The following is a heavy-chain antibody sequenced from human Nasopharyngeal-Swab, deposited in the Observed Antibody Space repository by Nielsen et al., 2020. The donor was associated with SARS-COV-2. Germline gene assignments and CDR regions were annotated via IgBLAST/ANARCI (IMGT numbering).Heavy chain of an antibody. Sequence: ASVKVSCKSSGYTFTQYAIHWVRQAPAQGLEWMGWINAGTGDTKYSQKIQDRVTITSDTSATTVYMQLSSLTSEDTAVYFCARGRTFVAGAPPFDIWGQGTMVTVSS. CDR1: GYTFTQYA. CDR3: ARGRTFVAGAPPFDI. V-gene: IGHV1-3*01. CDR2: INAGTGDT. J-gene: IGHJ3*02. D-gene: IGHD3-16*01.